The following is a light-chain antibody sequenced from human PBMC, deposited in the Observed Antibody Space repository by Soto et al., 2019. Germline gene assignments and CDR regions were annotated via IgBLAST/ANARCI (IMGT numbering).Light chain of an antibody. J-gene: IGLJ2*01. CDR3: TSYTTSSTVV. Sequence: QSVLAQPASVSGSLGQSITISCTGTRSDIGTYDLVSWYQQHPGKAPQLMIYDVTNRPSGVPNRFSGSKSGNTASLTISGLRAEDEADYYCTSYTTSSTVVIGGGTKVTVL. CDR2: DVT. CDR1: RSDIGTYDL. V-gene: IGLV2-14*03.